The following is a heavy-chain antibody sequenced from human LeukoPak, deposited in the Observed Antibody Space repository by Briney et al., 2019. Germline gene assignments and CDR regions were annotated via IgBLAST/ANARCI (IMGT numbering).Heavy chain of an antibody. CDR2: IYYSVST. Sequence: SQTLSLTCTVSGGSISSGDYYWSWIRQPPGKGLEWIGYIYYSVSTYYNPSLKSRVTISVDTSKNQFSLKLSSVTAADTAVYYCASYIVVVPAHAEYFQHWGQGTLVTVSS. D-gene: IGHD2-2*01. CDR3: ASYIVVVPAHAEYFQH. V-gene: IGHV4-30-4*08. CDR1: GGSISSGDYY. J-gene: IGHJ1*01.